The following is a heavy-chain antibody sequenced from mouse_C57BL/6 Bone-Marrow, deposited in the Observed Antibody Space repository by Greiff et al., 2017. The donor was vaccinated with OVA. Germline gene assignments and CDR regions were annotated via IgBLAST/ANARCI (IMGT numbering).Heavy chain of an antibody. V-gene: IGHV5-6*01. CDR1: GFTFSSYG. CDR2: ISSGGSYT. Sequence: EVMLVESGGDLVKPGGSLKLSCAASGFTFSSYGMYWVRQTPDKRLEWVATISSGGSYTYYPDSVKGRFTISRDNAKNTLYLQMSRLKSEDTAMYYYARRIYYVSSNGYYFDYWGQGTTLTVSS. D-gene: IGHD1-1*01. J-gene: IGHJ2*01. CDR3: ARRIYYVSSNGYYFDY.